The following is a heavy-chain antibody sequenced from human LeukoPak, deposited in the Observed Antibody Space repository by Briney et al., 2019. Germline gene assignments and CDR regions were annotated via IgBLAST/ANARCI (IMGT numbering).Heavy chain of an antibody. D-gene: IGHD5-12*01. CDR3: AREQRRGYSGYGHDY. Sequence: PSETLSLTCTVSGGSINSYWSWIRQPAGKGLEWIGRISGSGTITYNPALQSRLSISIDTSKNQFSLKLMSVTAADTAVYYCAREQRRGYSGYGHDYWGQGTLVIVSS. CDR2: ISGSGTI. J-gene: IGHJ4*02. CDR1: GGSINSY. V-gene: IGHV4-4*07.